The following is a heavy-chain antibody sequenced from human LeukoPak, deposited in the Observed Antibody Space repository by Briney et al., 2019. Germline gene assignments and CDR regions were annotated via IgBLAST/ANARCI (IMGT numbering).Heavy chain of an antibody. CDR3: VRGRGAHDNWFDP. Sequence: PGGSLRLSCTASGFIFNNYGMNWVRQAPGKGLEWISYIKGRSDTIHYADSVKGRFTISRDNAKNTLSLQMTSLRAEDTAIYYCVRGRGAHDNWFDPWGQGTLVTVAS. J-gene: IGHJ5*02. V-gene: IGHV3-48*01. CDR2: IKGRSDTI. D-gene: IGHD3-10*01. CDR1: GFIFNNYG.